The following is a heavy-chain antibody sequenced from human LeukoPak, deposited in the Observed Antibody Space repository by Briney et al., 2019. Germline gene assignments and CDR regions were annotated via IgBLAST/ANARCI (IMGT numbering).Heavy chain of an antibody. J-gene: IGHJ5*02. CDR2: INPNSGGT. CDR3: AAEGTNEYSSSHWFGP. D-gene: IGHD6-6*01. CDR1: GYTFTGYY. Sequence: ASVKVSCKASGYTFTGYYMHWVRQAPGQGLEWMGWINPNSGGTNYAQKFQGRVTMTRDTSISTAYMELSRLRSDDTAVYYCAAEGTNEYSSSHWFGPWGQGTLVTVSS. V-gene: IGHV1-2*02.